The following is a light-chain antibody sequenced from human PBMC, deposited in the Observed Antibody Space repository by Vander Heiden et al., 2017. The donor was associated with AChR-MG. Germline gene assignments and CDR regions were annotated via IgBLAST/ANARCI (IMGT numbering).Light chain of an antibody. J-gene: IGKJ3*01. CDR2: GAS. Sequence: EIVMTQSPATLSVSPGERATLSCRASQSVSSNLAWYQQKPGQAPRLLIYGASTRATGIPARFSGSGSGTEFTLTISSLQSEDFAVYYCQQYNNWPTTFGPGTKVGIQ. V-gene: IGKV3-15*01. CDR3: QQYNNWPTT. CDR1: QSVSSN.